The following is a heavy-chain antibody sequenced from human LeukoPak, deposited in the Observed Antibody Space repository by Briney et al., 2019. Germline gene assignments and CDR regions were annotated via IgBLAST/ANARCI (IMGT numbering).Heavy chain of an antibody. J-gene: IGHJ3*02. Sequence: GESLKISCQGSGYSFTTYWIGWVRQMPGKGLEWMGIIYPDDSDTRYSPSFQGQVTISADKSINTAYLQWSSLKASDTAMYYCARLLYYFDSSGYYYAPKAFDIWGQGTMVTVSS. CDR3: ARLLYYFDSSGYYYAPKAFDI. V-gene: IGHV5-51*01. CDR2: IYPDDSDT. D-gene: IGHD3-22*01. CDR1: GYSFTTYW.